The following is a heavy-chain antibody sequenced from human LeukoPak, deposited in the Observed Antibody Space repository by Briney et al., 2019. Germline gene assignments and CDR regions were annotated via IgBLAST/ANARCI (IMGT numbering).Heavy chain of an antibody. CDR3: ARGDDILTGYYGFDS. V-gene: IGHV3-21*01. D-gene: IGHD3-9*01. Sequence: GGSLRLSCAASGFTFSPYSLNWVRQAPGEGLEWVSSISSSSDDIQYIDSVKGRFTISRDNAKNSLFLQMNSLRAKDTAEYYSARGDDILTGYYGFDSWGQGTLVTVSS. CDR2: ISSSSDDI. J-gene: IGHJ4*02. CDR1: GFTFSPYS.